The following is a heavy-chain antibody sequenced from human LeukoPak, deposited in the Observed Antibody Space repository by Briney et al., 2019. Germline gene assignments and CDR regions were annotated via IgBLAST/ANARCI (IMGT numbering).Heavy chain of an antibody. D-gene: IGHD2-2*01. J-gene: IGHJ5*02. CDR3: ATVRCSSTSCSWFDP. V-gene: IGHV1-24*01. CDR2: FDPEEGET. CDR1: GYTLTELS. Sequence: EASVKVSCKVSGYTLTELSMHWVRQAPGKGLEWMGGFDPEEGETIYAQKFQGRVTMTEDTSTDTAYMELSSLRSEDTAVYYCATVRCSSTSCSWFDPWGQGTLVTVSS.